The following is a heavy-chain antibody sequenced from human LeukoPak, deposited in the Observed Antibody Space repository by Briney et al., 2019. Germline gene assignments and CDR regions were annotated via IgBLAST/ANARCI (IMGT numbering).Heavy chain of an antibody. Sequence: SSETLSLTCIVSGGSISSYYWTWIRQPAGKGLEWIGRFYTSGSTNYNPSLKSRVTMSVDTSKNQFSLKLSSVTAADTAMYYCARGCSGGSCYSGSAFDYWSQGTLVTVSS. CDR2: FYTSGST. CDR3: ARGCSGGSCYSGSAFDY. V-gene: IGHV4-4*07. J-gene: IGHJ4*02. CDR1: GGSISSYY. D-gene: IGHD2-15*01.